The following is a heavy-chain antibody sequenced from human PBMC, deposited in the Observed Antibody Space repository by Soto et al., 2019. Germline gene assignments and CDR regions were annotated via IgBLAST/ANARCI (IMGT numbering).Heavy chain of an antibody. V-gene: IGHV3-23*01. CDR3: AKGSNGYYDSSGYFIDLFDY. J-gene: IGHJ4*02. Sequence: GGSLRLSCAASGFTFSSYAMSWFRQAPGKGLEWVSAISGSGGNTYYADSVKGRFTISRDNSKNTLYLQMNSLRAEDTAVYYCAKGSNGYYDSSGYFIDLFDYWGQGTLVTVSS. CDR2: ISGSGGNT. CDR1: GFTFSSYA. D-gene: IGHD3-22*01.